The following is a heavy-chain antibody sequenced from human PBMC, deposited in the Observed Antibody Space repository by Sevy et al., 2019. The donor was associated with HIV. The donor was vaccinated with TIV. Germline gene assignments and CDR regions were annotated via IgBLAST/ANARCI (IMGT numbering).Heavy chain of an antibody. V-gene: IGHV4-38-2*01. D-gene: IGHD3-16*01. Sequence: SETLSLTCVVSGYSISSGYYWAWIRQPPGKGLEWIGSVHHTGSTYYNPSLKSRVTILVDTSNNQFSLKLTSVTAADTAVYYCARQGLGGALRLFDFGGHGTLVTVSS. CDR2: VHHTGST. CDR3: ARQGLGGALRLFDF. J-gene: IGHJ4*01. CDR1: GYSISSGYY.